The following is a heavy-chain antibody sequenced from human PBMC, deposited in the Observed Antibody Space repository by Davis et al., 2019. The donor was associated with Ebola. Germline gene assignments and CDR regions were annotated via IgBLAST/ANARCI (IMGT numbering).Heavy chain of an antibody. Sequence: GESLKISCAASGFTFSSYSMNWVRQAPGKGLEWVSSISSSSSYIYYADSVKGRFTISRDNAKNSLYLQMNSLRAEDTAVYYCARGALITMVQFPTFDPWGQGTLVTVSS. CDR2: ISSSSSYI. J-gene: IGHJ5*02. V-gene: IGHV3-21*01. D-gene: IGHD3-10*01. CDR1: GFTFSSYS. CDR3: ARGALITMVQFPTFDP.